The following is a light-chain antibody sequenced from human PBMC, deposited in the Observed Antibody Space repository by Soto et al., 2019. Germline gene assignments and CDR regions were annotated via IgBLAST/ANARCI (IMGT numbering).Light chain of an antibody. CDR3: QEGYTSSWT. Sequence: DIQMTQSPSSLSASVGDRVTITCRASQTISNYLNWYQHKSGKAPQLLIYGASTLHSGVPSRFIGSGSGTDFTLTITSLQPEDFATYSYQEGYTSSWTFGQGTTLEIK. CDR2: GAS. V-gene: IGKV1-39*01. CDR1: QTISNY. J-gene: IGKJ1*01.